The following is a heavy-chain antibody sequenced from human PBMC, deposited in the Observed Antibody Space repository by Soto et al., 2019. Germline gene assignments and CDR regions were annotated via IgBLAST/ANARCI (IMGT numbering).Heavy chain of an antibody. Sequence: GGSLRLSCAASGFTFDDYTMHWVRQAPGKGLEWVSLISWDGGSTYYADSVKGRFTISRDNSKNSLYLQMNSLRTEDTALYYCAKDPGTVWGSSMDIWGQGTTVTVSS. CDR3: AKDPGTVWGSSMDI. J-gene: IGHJ6*02. CDR2: ISWDGGST. D-gene: IGHD3-16*01. V-gene: IGHV3-43*01. CDR1: GFTFDDYT.